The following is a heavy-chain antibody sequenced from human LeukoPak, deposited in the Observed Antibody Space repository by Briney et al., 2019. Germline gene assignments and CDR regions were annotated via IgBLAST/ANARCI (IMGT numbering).Heavy chain of an antibody. Sequence: PSETLSLTCAVYGGSFSGYYWSWIRQPPGKGLEWIGEINHSGSTNYNPSLKSRVTISVDRSKNQFSLKLSSVTAADTAVYYCARGGGPPPGYYFDYWGQGTLVTVSS. CDR2: INHSGST. CDR3: ARGGGPPPGYYFDY. V-gene: IGHV4-34*01. D-gene: IGHD3-10*01. CDR1: GGSFSGYY. J-gene: IGHJ4*02.